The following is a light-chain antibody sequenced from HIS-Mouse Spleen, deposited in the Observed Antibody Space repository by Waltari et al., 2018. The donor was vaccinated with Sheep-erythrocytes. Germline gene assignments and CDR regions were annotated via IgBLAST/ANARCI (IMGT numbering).Light chain of an antibody. CDR1: SSDVGGYNY. V-gene: IGLV2-11*02. CDR2: DVS. CDR3: CSYAGSYNHV. J-gene: IGLJ1*01. Sequence: QSALTQPRSVSGSPGQSVTISCTGTSSDVGGYNYVSWYQQHPGKAPTLMIYDVSKRPSGVPGRFSGSHAGTTAALTISGLQAEDEADYYCCSYAGSYNHVFATGTKVTVL.